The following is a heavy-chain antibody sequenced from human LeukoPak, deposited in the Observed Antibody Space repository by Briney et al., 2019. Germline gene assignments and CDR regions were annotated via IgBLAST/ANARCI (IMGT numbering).Heavy chain of an antibody. V-gene: IGHV4-59*08. CDR2: IHSTGST. D-gene: IGHD3-22*01. J-gene: IGHJ5*02. CDR1: DGSISSYY. CDR3: ARSRDYYDSSGYGWLDT. Sequence: SETLSLTCTVSDGSISSYYWSWIRQPPGRGLEWIGFIHSTGSTTYNPSLRSRGTISVDTSENQFSLKLSSVTAADTAVYYCARSRDYYDSSGYGWLDTWGQGTLVTVSS.